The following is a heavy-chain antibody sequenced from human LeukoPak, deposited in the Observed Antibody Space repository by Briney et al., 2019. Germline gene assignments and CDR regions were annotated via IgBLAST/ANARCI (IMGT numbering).Heavy chain of an antibody. CDR3: ARDRYSGYDFDY. CDR1: GFTFSSSW. J-gene: IGHJ4*02. D-gene: IGHD5-12*01. V-gene: IGHV3-74*01. CDR2: INSDGSST. Sequence: GGSLRLSCAASGFTFSSSWMHWVRQAPEKGLVWVSRINSDGSSTSYADSVKGRFTISRDNAKNTLFLQMNSLRAEDTAVYYCARDRYSGYDFDYWCQGTLVTVSS.